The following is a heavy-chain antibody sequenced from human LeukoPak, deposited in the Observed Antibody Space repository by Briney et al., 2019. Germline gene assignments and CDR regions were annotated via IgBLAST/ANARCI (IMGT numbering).Heavy chain of an antibody. V-gene: IGHV3-23*01. Sequence: GGSLRLSCAASGFTFSSYAMSCVRQAPGEGLEWVSAISGSGGSTYYADSVKGRFTISRDNSKNTLYLQMNSLRAEDTAVYYCAKDQLKTVHPDAFDIWGQGTTVTVSS. CDR2: ISGSGGST. CDR3: AKDQLKTVHPDAFDI. CDR1: GFTFSSYA. J-gene: IGHJ3*02. D-gene: IGHD2-2*01.